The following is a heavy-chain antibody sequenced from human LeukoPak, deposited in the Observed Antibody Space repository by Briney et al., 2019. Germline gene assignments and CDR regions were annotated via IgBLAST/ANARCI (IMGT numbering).Heavy chain of an antibody. D-gene: IGHD2-2*01. CDR1: GGSISSGGYY. J-gene: IGHJ4*02. CDR3: ARACSSTSCYATLDY. CDR2: IYYSGST. V-gene: IGHV4-31*03. Sequence: PSQTLSLTCTVSGGSISSGGYYWSWTRQHPGKGLEWIGYIYYSGSTYYNPSLKSRVTISVDTSKNQFSLKLSSVTAADTAVYYCARACSSTSCYATLDYWGQGTLVTVSS.